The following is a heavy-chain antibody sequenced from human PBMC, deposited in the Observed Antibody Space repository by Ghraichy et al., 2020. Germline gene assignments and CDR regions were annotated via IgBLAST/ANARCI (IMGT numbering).Heavy chain of an antibody. CDR3: ARDRGPNTFDY. D-gene: IGHD3-10*01. J-gene: IGHJ4*02. V-gene: IGHV3-7*03. Sequence: GESLNISCAASGFTFSSFWMIWVRQAPGRGLEWVASMNQDGSEKHYVDSVKGRFTISRDNAKNSLYLQMNSLRAEDTAIYYCARDRGPNTFDYWGQGTLVTVSS. CDR2: MNQDGSEK. CDR1: GFTFSSFW.